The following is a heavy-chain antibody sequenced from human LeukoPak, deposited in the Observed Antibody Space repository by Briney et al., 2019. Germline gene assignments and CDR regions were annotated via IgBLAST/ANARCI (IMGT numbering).Heavy chain of an antibody. D-gene: IGHD3-10*01. CDR2: VTHNGGT. CDR1: GGSFSGFY. J-gene: IGHJ6*03. Sequence: SETLSLTCAVYGGSFSGFYWSWIRQPPGQGLEWIGDVTHNGGTYYNWSLKSRVTISIDTSKNQFSLKLSSVTAADTAVYYCARRLGRKFGERFYYYHYMDVWGQGILATVSS. CDR3: ARRLGRKFGERFYYYHYMDV. V-gene: IGHV4-34*01.